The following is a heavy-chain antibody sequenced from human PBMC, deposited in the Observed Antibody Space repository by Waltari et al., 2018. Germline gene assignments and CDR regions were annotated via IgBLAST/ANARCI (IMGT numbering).Heavy chain of an antibody. Sequence: EVQLVESGGGLVQPGGSLRLSCAASGFTFSSYWMSWFTQAPGKGLEWVANIKQDGSEKYYVDSVKGRFTISRDNAKNSLYLQMNSLRAEDTAVYYCASPITGTLLGFDYWGQGTLVTVSS. V-gene: IGHV3-7*01. J-gene: IGHJ4*02. CDR1: GFTFSSYW. D-gene: IGHD1-20*01. CDR2: IKQDGSEK. CDR3: ASPITGTLLGFDY.